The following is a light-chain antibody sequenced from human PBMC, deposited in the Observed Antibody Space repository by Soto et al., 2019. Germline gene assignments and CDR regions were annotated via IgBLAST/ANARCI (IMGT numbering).Light chain of an antibody. V-gene: IGKV3-20*01. CDR2: GAS. J-gene: IGKJ4*02. CDR3: ST. Sequence: PNTMSLSPGERATLSCRASQSVSGSYLAWCQEKLGQAPRLLIYGASRRATGIPDRFSGSGSGTDFTLTISILVPAEFGVQYCSTF. CDR1: QSVSGSY.